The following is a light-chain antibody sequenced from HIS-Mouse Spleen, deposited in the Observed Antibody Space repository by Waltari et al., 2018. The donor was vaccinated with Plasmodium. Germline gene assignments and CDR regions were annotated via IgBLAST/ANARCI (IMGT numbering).Light chain of an antibody. Sequence: QSALTQPRSVSGSPGQSVTISCTGTSSDVGGYNYVSWYQQHPGKAPTLMIYDVSKRPSGVPVRVSGAKSGNTASLTIAGLQAEDEADYYCCSYAGSYTYVFGTGTKVTVL. CDR3: CSYAGSYTYV. J-gene: IGLJ1*01. CDR2: DVS. V-gene: IGLV2-11*01. CDR1: SSDVGGYNY.